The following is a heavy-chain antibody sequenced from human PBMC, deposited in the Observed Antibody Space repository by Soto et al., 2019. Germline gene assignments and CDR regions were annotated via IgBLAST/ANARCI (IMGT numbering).Heavy chain of an antibody. V-gene: IGHV3-48*04. D-gene: IGHD3-10*01. CDR2: ISSSSSTI. CDR3: ARGIETGYYGSGSYYYY. CDR1: GFTFSSYS. J-gene: IGHJ4*02. Sequence: GGSLRLSCAASGFTFSSYSMNWVRQAPGKGLEWVSYISSSSSTIYYADSVKGRFTISRDNAKNSLYLQMNSLRAEDSAVYYCARGIETGYYGSGSYYYYWGQGTLVTVSA.